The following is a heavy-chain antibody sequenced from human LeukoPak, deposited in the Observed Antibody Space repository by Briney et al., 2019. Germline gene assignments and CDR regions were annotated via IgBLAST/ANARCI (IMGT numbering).Heavy chain of an antibody. CDR3: AGVGNGGYGGFDY. CDR2: ISSSGTT. Sequence: SQALSLTCTVSGGSINSGNYYWNWIRQHPGKGLEWIGYISSSGTTYYNPSLRSRITISVDSSKSQFSLNLSSVTASDTAVYYCAGVGNGGYGGFDYWGQGTLVTVSS. J-gene: IGHJ4*02. CDR1: GGSINSGNYY. V-gene: IGHV4-30-4*08. D-gene: IGHD5-12*01.